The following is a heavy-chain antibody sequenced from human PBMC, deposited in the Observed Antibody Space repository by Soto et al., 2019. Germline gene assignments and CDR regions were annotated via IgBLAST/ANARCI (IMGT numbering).Heavy chain of an antibody. CDR1: GGTFSSYA. CDR3: ARGYYDSSGYYPGYYYGMDV. J-gene: IGHJ6*02. V-gene: IGHV1-69*06. D-gene: IGHD3-22*01. CDR2: IIPIFGTA. Sequence: ASVKVSCKASGGTFSSYAISWVRQAPGQGLEWMGGIIPIFGTANYAQKFQGRVTITADKSTSTAYMELSSLRSEDTAVYYCARGYYDSSGYYPGYYYGMDVWGQGTTVTVS.